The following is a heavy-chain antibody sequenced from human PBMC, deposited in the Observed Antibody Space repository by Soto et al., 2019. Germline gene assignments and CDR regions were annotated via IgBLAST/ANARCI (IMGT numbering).Heavy chain of an antibody. CDR3: ARQRRLTRDYPHYYGMDV. J-gene: IGHJ6*02. V-gene: IGHV4-30-2*01. CDR1: GGSISSGGYS. CDR2: IYHSGST. D-gene: IGHD4-17*01. Sequence: SETLSLTCAVSGGSISSGGYSWSWIRQPPGKGLEWIGYIYHSGSTYYNPSLKSRVTISVDRSKNQFSLKLSSVTAADTAVYYCARQRRLTRDYPHYYGMDVWGQGTTVTVSS.